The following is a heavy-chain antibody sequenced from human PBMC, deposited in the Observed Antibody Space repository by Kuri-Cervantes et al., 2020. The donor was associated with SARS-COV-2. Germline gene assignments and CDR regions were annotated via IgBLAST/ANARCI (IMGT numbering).Heavy chain of an antibody. CDR2: IWYDVSNK. CDR1: GFTFSSYG. CDR3: AREGNSSSGSAVDFDY. Sequence: GESLNLSCAASGFTFSSYGMHWVRQAPGKGLEWVAVIWYDVSNKDYADSVKGRFTISRDNSKNTLYLQMNSLRAEDTAVYYCAREGNSSSGSAVDFDYWGQGTLVTVSS. D-gene: IGHD6-13*01. V-gene: IGHV3-33*08. J-gene: IGHJ4*02.